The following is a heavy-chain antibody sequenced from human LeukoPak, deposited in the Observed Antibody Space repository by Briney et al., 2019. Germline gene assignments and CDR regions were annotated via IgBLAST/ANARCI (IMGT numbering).Heavy chain of an antibody. D-gene: IGHD3-22*01. Sequence: GGSLRLSCAASGFTFSSYAMSWVRQAPGKGLEWVSAISGSGGSTYYADFVKGRFTISRDNSKNTLYLQMNSLRAEDTAVYYCARAPAPMIVVVMIDYWGQGTLVTVSS. CDR3: ARAPAPMIVVVMIDY. CDR1: GFTFSSYA. J-gene: IGHJ4*02. CDR2: ISGSGGST. V-gene: IGHV3-23*01.